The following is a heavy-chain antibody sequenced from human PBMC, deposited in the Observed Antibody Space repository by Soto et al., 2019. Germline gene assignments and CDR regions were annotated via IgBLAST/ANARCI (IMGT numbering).Heavy chain of an antibody. D-gene: IGHD4-17*01. CDR1: GGTFSSYA. CDR3: AGGKNYGDSWWFDP. CDR2: IIPIFGTA. V-gene: IGHV1-69*01. J-gene: IGHJ5*02. Sequence: QVQLVQSGAEVKKPGSSVKVSCKASGGTFSSYAISWVRQAPGQGLEWMGGIIPIFGTANYAPKFQGRVNITADQSPSPAYMEVSRLRSEDTAVYYWAGGKNYGDSWWFDPWGQGTLVTVSS.